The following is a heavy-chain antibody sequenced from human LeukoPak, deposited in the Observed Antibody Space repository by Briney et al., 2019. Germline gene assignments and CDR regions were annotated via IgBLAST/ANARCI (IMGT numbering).Heavy chain of an antibody. J-gene: IGHJ6*03. D-gene: IGHD3-3*01. V-gene: IGHV4-59*01. CDR3: ARLLEDYYYYMDV. Sequence: SETLSLTCTVSGGSISSYYWSWIRQPPGKGLEWNGYIYYSGSTNYNPSLKSRVTISVDTSKNQFSLKLSSVTAADTAVYYCARLLEDYYYYMDVWGKGTTVTVSS. CDR1: GGSISSYY. CDR2: IYYSGST.